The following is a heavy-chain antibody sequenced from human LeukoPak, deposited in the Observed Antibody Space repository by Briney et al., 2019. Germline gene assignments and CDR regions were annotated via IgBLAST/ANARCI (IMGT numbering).Heavy chain of an antibody. CDR2: ISPIFSTA. CDR1: GGTFSRYA. D-gene: IGHD1-20*01. V-gene: IGHV1-69*05. Sequence: SVKVSCKASGGTFSRYAISWVRQAPGQELEWMGGISPIFSTANYAQRSQGRVTITTDESTSTAYMELISLRSEDTTVYYCASSGLYNWNRNAEYYFDYWGQGTLVTVSS. CDR3: ASSGLYNWNRNAEYYFDY. J-gene: IGHJ4*02.